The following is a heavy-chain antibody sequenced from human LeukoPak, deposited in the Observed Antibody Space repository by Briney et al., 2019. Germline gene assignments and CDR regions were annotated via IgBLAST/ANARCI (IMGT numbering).Heavy chain of an antibody. J-gene: IGHJ3*02. Sequence: GGSLRLSCAASGFTVSSDYMSWVRQAPGKGLEWVSVIYSGGSTYYADSVKGRFTISRDNAKNSLYLQMNSLRAEDTALYYCAKERAAFDDSSGYYYAFDIWGQGTMVTVSS. CDR3: AKERAAFDDSSGYYYAFDI. CDR1: GFTVSSDY. D-gene: IGHD3-22*01. V-gene: IGHV3-53*05. CDR2: IYSGGST.